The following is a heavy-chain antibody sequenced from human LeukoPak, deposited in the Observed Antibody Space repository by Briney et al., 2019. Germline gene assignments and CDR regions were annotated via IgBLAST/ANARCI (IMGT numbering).Heavy chain of an antibody. CDR1: GFTVSNTY. CDR2: IYSGGGT. Sequence: GGSLRLSCAASGFTVSNTYMSWVRQAPGKGLEWVSLIYSGGGTRYADSVKGRFTISRDNSRNTLYLQMNSLRAEDTALYYCARHRYYYASGSYYSRVGVDVWGQGTTVTVSS. V-gene: IGHV3-53*01. D-gene: IGHD3-10*01. J-gene: IGHJ6*02. CDR3: ARHRYYYASGSYYSRVGVDV.